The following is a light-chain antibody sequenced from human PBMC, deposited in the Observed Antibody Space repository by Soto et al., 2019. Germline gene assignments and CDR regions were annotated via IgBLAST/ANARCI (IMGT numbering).Light chain of an antibody. J-gene: IGLJ2*01. CDR3: CSYAGSSPSVV. V-gene: IGLV2-23*02. Sequence: QSALTQPASMSGSPGQSITISCTGTSSDVGSYNLVSWYQQHPGKAPKLMIYEVSKRPSGVSNRFSGSKSGNTASLTISGLQAEDEADYYCCSYAGSSPSVVFGGGTKLTVL. CDR2: EVS. CDR1: SSDVGSYNL.